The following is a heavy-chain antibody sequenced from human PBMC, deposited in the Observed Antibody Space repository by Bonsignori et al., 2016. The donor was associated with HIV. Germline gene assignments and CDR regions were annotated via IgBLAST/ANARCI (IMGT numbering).Heavy chain of an antibody. CDR2: MNPNSGTT. Sequence: QVQLVQSGAEVKKPGASVKVSCKASGYSFTSFDINWVRQATGQGLEWMGWMNPNSGTTGFVQKFQGRITITRNTSLSSAFMELSSLTSEDTAVYYCTRGQGTSGWFDPWGQGNPGHRLL. V-gene: IGHV1-8*03. CDR1: GYSFTSFD. CDR3: TRGQGTSGWFDP. J-gene: IGHJ5*02.